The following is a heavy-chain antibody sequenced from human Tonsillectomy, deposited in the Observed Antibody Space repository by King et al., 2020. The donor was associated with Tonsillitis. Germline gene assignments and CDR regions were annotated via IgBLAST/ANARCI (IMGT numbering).Heavy chain of an antibody. J-gene: IGHJ1*01. CDR3: AAGIGDSSSWYVFGDFQN. CDR2: ISSSSSYI. CDR1: GFTFNIYS. D-gene: IGHD6-13*01. Sequence: VQLVESGGGLVKPGGSLRLSCAASGFTFNIYSMNWVRQAPGKGLEWVSSISSSSSYIYYADSVRGRFTISRDNAKNSLYLQMNSLRAEDTAEYYCAAGIGDSSSWYVFGDFQNWGKGTLVTVSS. V-gene: IGHV3-21*01.